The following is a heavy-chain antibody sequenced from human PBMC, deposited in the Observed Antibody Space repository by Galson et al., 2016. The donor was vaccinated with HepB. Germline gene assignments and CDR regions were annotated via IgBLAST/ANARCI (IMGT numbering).Heavy chain of an antibody. J-gene: IGHJ4*02. Sequence: SLRLSCAASGSTFGDYAMHWVRQPPGKGLEWVSGISWNSGNIVYADSVKGRVTISRDNAKNSLNLQMNSLRAEDTAFYFCAKGAARYDSGSGYYPRYYFDYWGQGSLVTVSS. CDR3: AKGAARYDSGSGYYPRYYFDY. CDR1: GSTFGDYA. D-gene: IGHD3-22*01. V-gene: IGHV3-9*01. CDR2: ISWNSGNI.